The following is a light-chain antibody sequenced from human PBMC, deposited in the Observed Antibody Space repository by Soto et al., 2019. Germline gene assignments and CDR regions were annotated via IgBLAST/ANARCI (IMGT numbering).Light chain of an antibody. CDR3: SSYTSSSTPWA. CDR2: EVS. J-gene: IGLJ2*01. Sequence: QSALTQPASVSGSPGQSITISCTRTSSDVGGYNYVSWYQQHPGKAPKLMIYEVSNRPSGVSNRFSGSKSGNTASLTISGLQAEDEADYYCSSYTSSSTPWAFGGGTKLTVL. CDR1: SSDVGGYNY. V-gene: IGLV2-14*01.